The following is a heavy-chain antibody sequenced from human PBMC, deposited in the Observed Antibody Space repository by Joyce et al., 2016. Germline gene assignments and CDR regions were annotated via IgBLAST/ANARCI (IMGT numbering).Heavy chain of an antibody. J-gene: IGHJ4*02. V-gene: IGHV4-31*03. D-gene: IGHD1-14*01. CDR1: GGSISSDTYY. CDR3: ANSLSDAGVFDY. CDR2: IYYRGST. Sequence: QVQLQESGPGLLKPSQTLSLTYTVSGGSISSDTYYWSWIRQLPGKGLEWIGYIYYRGSTHYNPSLSSRATISLDTSKNHFSLKLSSVTAADTAVYHCANSLSDAGVFDYWGQGTVVTVSS.